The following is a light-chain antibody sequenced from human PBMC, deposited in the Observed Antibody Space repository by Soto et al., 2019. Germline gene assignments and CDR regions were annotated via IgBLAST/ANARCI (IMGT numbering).Light chain of an antibody. V-gene: IGKV1-5*03. CDR3: QQLNSYPQIT. Sequence: DIQMTQSPSTLSTSVGDRVTITCRASQSVSSWLAWYQQKPGKAPTLLIHTASTLQSGVPSRFSGSGSGTEFTLTISSLQPEDFGTYYCQQLNSYPQITFGQGTRLEIK. J-gene: IGKJ5*01. CDR2: TAS. CDR1: QSVSSW.